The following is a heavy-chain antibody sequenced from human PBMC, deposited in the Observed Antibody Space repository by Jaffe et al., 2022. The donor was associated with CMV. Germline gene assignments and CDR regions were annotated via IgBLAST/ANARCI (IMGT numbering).Heavy chain of an antibody. Sequence: QVQLVESGGGLVKPGGSLRLSCAASGFIFSDYYMSWIRQAPGKGLEWVSHIDESGYTIYYADSVKGRFTISRDNAKNSLYLQMNSLRPEDTAVYFCARVPPNIEAHNWVDPWGQGTLVTVSS. CDR2: IDESGYTI. CDR1: GFIFSDYY. J-gene: IGHJ5*01. CDR3: ARVPPNIEAHNWVDP. D-gene: IGHD5-12*01. V-gene: IGHV3-11*01.